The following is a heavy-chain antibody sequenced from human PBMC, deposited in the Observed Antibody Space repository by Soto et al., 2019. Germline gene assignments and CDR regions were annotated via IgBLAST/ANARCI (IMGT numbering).Heavy chain of an antibody. CDR2: MSYDGNNQ. J-gene: IGHJ4*02. CDR1: GFTFSSYA. V-gene: IGHV3-30*18. D-gene: IGHD3-16*02. CDR3: AKALGELSPESFDY. Sequence: QVQLVESGGGVVQPGRSLRLSCVASGFTFSSYAMHWVRQAPGKGLEWVAIMSYDGNNQYYAGSVKGRFTISRDNFKNTLYLQMNSLGAEGTAVYYCAKALGELSPESFDYWGQGILVTVSS.